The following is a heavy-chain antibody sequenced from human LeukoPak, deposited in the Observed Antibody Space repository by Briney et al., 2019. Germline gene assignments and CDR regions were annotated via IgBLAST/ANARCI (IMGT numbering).Heavy chain of an antibody. V-gene: IGHV3-7*03. Sequence: GGSLRLSCVASGFTFSTYWMSWVRQAPGKGLEWVANIKQDGSEKYYVDSVKGRFTISRDNTKNSLYLQMNSLRAEDTAVYYCAKPDCSYSDCYRPTYWGQGTLVTVSS. J-gene: IGHJ4*02. D-gene: IGHD2-2*02. CDR1: GFTFSTYW. CDR3: AKPDCSYSDCYRPTY. CDR2: IKQDGSEK.